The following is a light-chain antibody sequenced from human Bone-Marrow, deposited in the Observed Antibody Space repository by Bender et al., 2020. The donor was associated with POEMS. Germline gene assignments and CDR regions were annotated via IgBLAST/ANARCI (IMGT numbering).Light chain of an antibody. CDR3: QAWDSSTLV. Sequence: SYELTQPPSVSVSPGQTASITCSGDELGSKYAFWYQQKPGQSPVLVIFQDTKRPSGIPERFSGSNSGNTATLTISGTQAMDEADYYCQAWDSSTLVFGTGTKVIVL. J-gene: IGLJ1*01. CDR1: ELGSKY. V-gene: IGLV3-1*01. CDR2: QDT.